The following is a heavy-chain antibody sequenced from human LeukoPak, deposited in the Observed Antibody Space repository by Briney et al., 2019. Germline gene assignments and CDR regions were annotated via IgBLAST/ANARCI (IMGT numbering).Heavy chain of an antibody. J-gene: IGHJ5*02. CDR1: GFTFGDYA. D-gene: IGHD5-18*01. V-gene: IGHV3-23*01. CDR2: ISGSGGST. Sequence: GRSLRLSCTASGFTFGDYAMSWVRQAPGKGLGWVSTISGSGGSTHYADSVKGRFTISRDNSKNTLYLQMNSLRADDTAVYYCVRGYSYGWFDPWGQGTLVTVSS. CDR3: VRGYSYGWFDP.